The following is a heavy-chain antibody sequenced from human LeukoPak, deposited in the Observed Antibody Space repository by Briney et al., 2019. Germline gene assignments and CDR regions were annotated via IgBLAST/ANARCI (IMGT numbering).Heavy chain of an antibody. CDR3: ARTRRGSGSYFRP. CDR2: IYTSGST. CDR1: GGSISSGSYY. Sequence: SQTLSLTCTVSGGSISSGSYYWSWIRQPAGKGLEWIGRIYTSGSTNYNPSLKSRVTISVDTSKNQFSLKLSSVTAADTAVYYCARTRRGSGSYFRPWGQGTLVTVSS. D-gene: IGHD3-10*01. V-gene: IGHV4-61*02. J-gene: IGHJ4*02.